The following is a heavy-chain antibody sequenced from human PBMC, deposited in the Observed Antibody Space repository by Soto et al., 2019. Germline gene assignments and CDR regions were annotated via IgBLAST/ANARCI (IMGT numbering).Heavy chain of an antibody. V-gene: IGHV5-51*01. D-gene: IGHD3-9*01. Sequence: GESLKISCKGSGYSFTSYWIGWVRQMPGKGLEWMGIIYPGDSDTRYSPSFQGQVTISADKSISTAYLQWSSLKASDTAMYYCARGLRGDILTGSFDYCGQGTLVTVSS. CDR2: IYPGDSDT. CDR3: ARGLRGDILTGSFDY. CDR1: GYSFTSYW. J-gene: IGHJ4*02.